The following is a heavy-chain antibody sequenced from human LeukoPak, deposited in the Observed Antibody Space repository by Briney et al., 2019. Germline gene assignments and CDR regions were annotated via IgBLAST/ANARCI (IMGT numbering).Heavy chain of an antibody. V-gene: IGHV4-31*01. CDR1: GDSINTGGYY. CDR3: ARDPTPGMYYFDY. J-gene: IGHJ4*02. Sequence: SETLSLTCTVSGDSINTGGYYWNWLRQHPGKGLEWIVYIYYTRSTYYNPTLKSPLAISLDTSKNRFSLRLSSVTAADTGVYYCARDPTPGMYYFDYWGQGNLVTVSS. CDR2: IYYTRST.